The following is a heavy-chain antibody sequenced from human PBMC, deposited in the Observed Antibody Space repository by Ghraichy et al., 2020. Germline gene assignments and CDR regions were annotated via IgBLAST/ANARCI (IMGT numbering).Heavy chain of an antibody. J-gene: IGHJ4*02. CDR2: IYYSGST. V-gene: IGHV4-30-4*07. D-gene: IGHD2-15*01. CDR3: AREGYCSGGSCYGEYYFDY. CDR1: GGSISSGGYS. Sequence: SETLSLTCAVSGGSISSGGYSWSWIRQPPGKGLEWIGYIYYSGSTYYNPSLKSRVTISVDTSKNQFSLKLSSVTAADTAVYYCAREGYCSGGSCYGEYYFDYWGQGTLVTVSS.